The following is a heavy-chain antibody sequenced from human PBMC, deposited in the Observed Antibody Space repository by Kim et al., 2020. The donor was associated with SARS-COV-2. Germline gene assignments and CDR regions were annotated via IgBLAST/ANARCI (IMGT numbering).Heavy chain of an antibody. CDR3: AREDSSVRYFDWLSLPGYLDV. J-gene: IGHJ6*02. CDR1: GYTFTSYG. CDR2: ISAYNGNT. D-gene: IGHD3-9*01. V-gene: IGHV1-18*01. Sequence: ASVKVSCKASGYTFTSYGISWVRQAPGQGLEWMGWISAYNGNTNYAQKLQGRVTMTTDTSTSTAYMELRSLRSDDTAVYYCAREDSSVRYFDWLSLPGYLDVWGQGTTVTVSS.